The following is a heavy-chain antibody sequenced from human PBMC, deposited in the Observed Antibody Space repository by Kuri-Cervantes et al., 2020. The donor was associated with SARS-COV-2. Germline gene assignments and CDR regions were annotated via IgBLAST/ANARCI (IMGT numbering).Heavy chain of an antibody. V-gene: IGHV3-23*01. Sequence: GESLKISCAVSGFTFRNSAMSWVRQAPGKGLEWVSAISGSGGSTYYADSVKGRFTISRDNSKNTLYLQVNSLRAEDTAVYYCAKVQGNGENAFDIWGQGTMVTVSS. CDR2: ISGSGGST. D-gene: IGHD3-10*01. CDR3: AKVQGNGENAFDI. J-gene: IGHJ3*02. CDR1: GFTFRNSA.